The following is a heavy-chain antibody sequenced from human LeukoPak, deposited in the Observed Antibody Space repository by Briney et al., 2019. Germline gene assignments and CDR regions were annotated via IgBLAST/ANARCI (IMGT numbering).Heavy chain of an antibody. V-gene: IGHV3-53*01. CDR2: IYSGGST. CDR3: ARSLDGDGFDY. Sequence: GGSLRLSCAASGFTVSSNYMSWVRQAPGKGLEWVSVIYSGGSTYYADSVKGRFTISRDNSKNTLYLQMNSLRAEDTAVYYCARSLDGDGFDYWGQGTLVTVSS. D-gene: IGHD2-21*02. CDR1: GFTVSSNY. J-gene: IGHJ4*02.